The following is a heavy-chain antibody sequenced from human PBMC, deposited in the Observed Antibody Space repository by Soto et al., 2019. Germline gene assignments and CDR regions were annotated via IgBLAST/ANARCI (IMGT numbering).Heavy chain of an antibody. CDR3: AKDLGKGSWYFDL. Sequence: EVQLVESGGGLVQPGGSLRLSCAASEFTFSNYDMSWVRQAPGKGLEWVSTIVDSGVGTYYADSVKGRFTISRDNSRNTLYLQMNSLRVEDMAVYYCAKDLGKGSWYFDLWGRGTLVTVSS. CDR1: EFTFSNYD. CDR2: IVDSGVGT. J-gene: IGHJ2*01. V-gene: IGHV3-23*04.